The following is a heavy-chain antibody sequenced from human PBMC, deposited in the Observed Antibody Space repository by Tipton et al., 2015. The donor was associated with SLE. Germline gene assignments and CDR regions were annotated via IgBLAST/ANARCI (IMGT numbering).Heavy chain of an antibody. Sequence: SLRLSCTASGITFSSYWMTWVRQAPGKGLEWVANIKEDGSDKNYVDSLRGRLTISRDNAKSALYLQMNSLRAEDTAVYYCARGWSWDIWGQGTMVTVSS. D-gene: IGHD3-10*01. CDR3: ARGWSWDI. V-gene: IGHV3-7*01. CDR1: GITFSSYW. J-gene: IGHJ3*02. CDR2: IKEDGSDK.